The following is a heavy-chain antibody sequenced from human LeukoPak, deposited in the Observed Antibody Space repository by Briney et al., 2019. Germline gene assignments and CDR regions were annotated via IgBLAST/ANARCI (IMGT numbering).Heavy chain of an antibody. CDR1: GYTFSSYT. J-gene: IGHJ4*02. D-gene: IGHD1-7*01. Sequence: GGSLRLSCAASGYTFSSYTMNWVRQAPGKGLEWVSAISGSGGSTYYADSVKGRFTISRDNSKNTLYLQMNSLRVEDTAVYYCAKEGKTRNWNYYQAKPVYWGQGTLVTVSS. V-gene: IGHV3-23*01. CDR3: AKEGKTRNWNYYQAKPVY. CDR2: ISGSGGST.